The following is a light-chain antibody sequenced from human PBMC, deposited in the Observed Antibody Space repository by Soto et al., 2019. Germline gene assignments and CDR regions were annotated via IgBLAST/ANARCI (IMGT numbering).Light chain of an antibody. CDR3: QQYNNWPPKIT. Sequence: EIVMTQSPATLSVSPGERATLSCRASQSVSSNLAWYQQKPGQARRLLIDGASTRASGIPARFSGRVSGTEFTLTISSLQSEDFAVYYCQQYNNWPPKITFGQGTRLEIK. V-gene: IGKV3-15*01. CDR2: GAS. CDR1: QSVSSN. J-gene: IGKJ5*01.